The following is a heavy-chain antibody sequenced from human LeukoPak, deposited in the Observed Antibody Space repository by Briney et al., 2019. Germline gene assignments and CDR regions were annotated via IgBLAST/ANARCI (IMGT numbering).Heavy chain of an antibody. V-gene: IGHV3-21*04. J-gene: IGHJ5*02. CDR2: ISYSSGHI. CDR3: ARDSTRFDP. D-gene: IGHD2-2*01. CDR1: GFTFSIYS. Sequence: GGSLRLSCAASGFTFSIYSMNWVRQAPGKGLEWVSSISYSSGHIYYADSVKGRFTISRDNSKNTLYLQMNSLRAEDTAVYYCARDSTRFDPWGQGTLVTVSS.